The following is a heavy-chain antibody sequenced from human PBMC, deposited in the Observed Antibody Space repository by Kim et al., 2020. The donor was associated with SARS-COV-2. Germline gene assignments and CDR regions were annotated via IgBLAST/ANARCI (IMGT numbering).Heavy chain of an antibody. Sequence: GGSLRLSCAASGFTFSSYSMNWVRQAPGKGLEWVSSISSSSSYIYYADSVKGRFTISRDNAKNSLYLQMNSLRAEDTAVYYCARDLAGRSYYDFWSGYYGNYYYGMDVWGQGTTVTVSS. J-gene: IGHJ6*02. CDR1: GFTFSSYS. D-gene: IGHD3-3*01. CDR2: ISSSSSYI. V-gene: IGHV3-21*01. CDR3: ARDLAGRSYYDFWSGYYGNYYYGMDV.